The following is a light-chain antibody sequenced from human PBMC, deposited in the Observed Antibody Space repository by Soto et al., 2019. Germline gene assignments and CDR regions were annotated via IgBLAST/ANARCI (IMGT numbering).Light chain of an antibody. Sequence: QSVLTQPPSVSGTPGRRVNMSCSGSSSKIGSKSVSWYQHLPQTAPKLLIYSNNQRPSGVPGRFSGSKSGTSASLAISGLQSDDETQYYCAAWDDSLNVLVFGGGTKVTVL. CDR3: AAWDDSLNVLV. J-gene: IGLJ2*01. CDR1: SSKIGSKS. CDR2: SNN. V-gene: IGLV1-44*01.